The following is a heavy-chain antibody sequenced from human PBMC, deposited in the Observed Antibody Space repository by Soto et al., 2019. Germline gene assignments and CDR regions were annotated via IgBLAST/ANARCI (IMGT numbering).Heavy chain of an antibody. D-gene: IGHD6-19*01. V-gene: IGHV3-7*01. CDR1: GFTFSSYW. J-gene: IGHJ4*02. CDR3: ARDPDSSGWHVDY. CDR2: IKQDGSEK. Sequence: EVQLVESGGGLVQPGGSLRLSCAASGFTFSSYWMSWVRQAPGKGREWVANIKQDGSEKYYVDPVKGRFTISRDNAKNSLYLQMNSLRAEDTAVYYCARDPDSSGWHVDYWGQGTLVTVSS.